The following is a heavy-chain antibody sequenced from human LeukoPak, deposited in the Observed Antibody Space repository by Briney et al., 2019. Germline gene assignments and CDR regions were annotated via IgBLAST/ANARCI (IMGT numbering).Heavy chain of an antibody. CDR3: ARVYSSSSGRALDY. D-gene: IGHD6-6*01. CDR2: IKQDGNEK. Sequence: PGGSLRPSCAASGFTFSSYWMSWVRQAPGKGLEWVANIKQDGNEKYYVDSVKGRFTISRDNAKNSLYLQMNSLRAEDTAVYYCARVYSSSSGRALDYWGQGTLVTVSS. CDR1: GFTFSSYW. V-gene: IGHV3-7*01. J-gene: IGHJ4*02.